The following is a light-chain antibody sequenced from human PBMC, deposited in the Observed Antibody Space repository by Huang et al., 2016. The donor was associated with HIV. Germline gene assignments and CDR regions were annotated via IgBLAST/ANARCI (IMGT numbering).Light chain of an antibody. J-gene: IGKJ1*01. V-gene: IGKV3-20*01. CDR3: QQYGTSPEWT. Sequence: EIVLTQSPGTLSLSPGERATLSCRTSQSISSSYLTWYQQKPGQAPRLLIYGASRRATGIPDSVSGSGSGTDFTLTISRLEPEDFAVYYCQQYGTSPEWTFGQGTKVELK. CDR1: QSISSSY. CDR2: GAS.